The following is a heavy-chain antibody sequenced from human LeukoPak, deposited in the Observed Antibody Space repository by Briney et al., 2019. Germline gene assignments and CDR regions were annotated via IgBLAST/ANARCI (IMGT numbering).Heavy chain of an antibody. D-gene: IGHD6-19*01. V-gene: IGHV3-74*01. CDR1: GFIFSNYC. Sequence: PWESRTLSWAAAGFIFSNYCMHWVRQPPGKGLVWIARVNSQVSATRYTDSVKGRFNICRDNAEHELHLEMDSLPGEDTGVYYCARERWFSHGWFLGYWGRGPGVRVFS. CDR2: VNSQVSAT. J-gene: IGHJ1*01. CDR3: ARERWFSHGWFLGY.